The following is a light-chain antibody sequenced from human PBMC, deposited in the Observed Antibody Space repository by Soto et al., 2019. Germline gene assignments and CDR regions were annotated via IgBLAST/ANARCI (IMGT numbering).Light chain of an antibody. CDR3: QHYNSYSEA. CDR1: NSNIGTNA. V-gene: IGLV1-44*01. J-gene: IGLJ3*02. Sequence: QSVLTQPPSASGTPGQRVTISCSGSNSNIGTNAVNWYQQIPGTAPRLLIYDASNRATGIPARFSGSGSGTEFTLTISSLQPDDFATYYCQHYNSYSEAFGQGTK. CDR2: DAS.